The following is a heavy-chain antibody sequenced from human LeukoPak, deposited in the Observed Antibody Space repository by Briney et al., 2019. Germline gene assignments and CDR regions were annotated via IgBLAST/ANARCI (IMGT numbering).Heavy chain of an antibody. CDR3: ARGHSGWNDY. CDR2: IYHSGST. D-gene: IGHD6-19*01. V-gene: IGHV4-4*02. Sequence: SETLSLTCAVSGGSISSSNWWSWVRQPPGEGLEWIGEIYHSGSTNYNPSLKSRVTISVDTSKNQFSLKLSSVTAADTAVYYCARGHSGWNDYWGQGTLVTVSS. J-gene: IGHJ4*02. CDR1: GGSISSSNW.